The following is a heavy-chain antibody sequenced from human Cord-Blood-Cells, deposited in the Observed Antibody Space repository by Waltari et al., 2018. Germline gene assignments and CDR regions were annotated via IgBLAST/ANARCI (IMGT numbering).Heavy chain of an antibody. CDR3: AASGITGTGCFDP. J-gene: IGHJ5*02. CDR2: FYDSGST. V-gene: IGHV4-31*03. CDR1: GGSISSGGYY. D-gene: IGHD1-7*01. Sequence: QVQLQESGPGLVKPSQTLSLTCTVSGGSISSGGYYWSWIRQQPGKGLEWIGYFYDSGSTYYNPYLKSRVTISVDTTKTHFSLKLSSVTAADADVYYCAASGITGTGCFDPWGQGTLVTVSS.